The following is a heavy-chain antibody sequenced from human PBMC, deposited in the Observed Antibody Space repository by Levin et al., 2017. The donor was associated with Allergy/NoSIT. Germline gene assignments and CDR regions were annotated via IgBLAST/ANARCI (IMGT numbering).Heavy chain of an antibody. CDR1: GYTFTSYD. CDR3: ARSRSWYYYYYYGMDV. V-gene: IGHV1-8*01. CDR2: MNPNSGNT. Sequence: ASVKVSCKASGYTFTSYDINWVRQATGQGLEWMGWMNPNSGNTGYAQKFQGRVTMTRNTSISTAYMELSSLRSEDTAVYYCARSRSWYYYYYYGMDVWGQGTTVTVSS. D-gene: IGHD6-13*01. J-gene: IGHJ6*02.